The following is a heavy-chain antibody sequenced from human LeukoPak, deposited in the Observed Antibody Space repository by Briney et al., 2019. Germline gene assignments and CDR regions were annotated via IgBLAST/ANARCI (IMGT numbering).Heavy chain of an antibody. CDR3: ARNAVARDDY. D-gene: IGHD6-19*01. V-gene: IGHV4-34*01. CDR1: GGSISSYY. Sequence: SETLSLTCTVSGGSISSYYWSWIRQPPGKGLEWIGEINHSGSTNYNPSLKSRVTISVDTSKNQFSLKLSSVTAADTAVYYCARNAVARDDYWGQGTLVTVSS. J-gene: IGHJ4*02. CDR2: INHSGST.